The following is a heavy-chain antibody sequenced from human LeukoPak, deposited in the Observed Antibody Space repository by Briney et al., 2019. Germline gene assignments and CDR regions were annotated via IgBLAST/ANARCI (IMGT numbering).Heavy chain of an antibody. CDR3: VKEGF. CDR2: MHYIGST. J-gene: IGHJ4*02. Sequence: SETLSLTCTVSGGSISSSTYYWGWIRQPPGKGLEWIASMHYIGSTYYNPSLKSRVTISQDTSKNQFSLKLDSVTAADTAVYYCVKEGFWGRGTLVTVSS. V-gene: IGHV4-39*07. CDR1: GGSISSSTYY.